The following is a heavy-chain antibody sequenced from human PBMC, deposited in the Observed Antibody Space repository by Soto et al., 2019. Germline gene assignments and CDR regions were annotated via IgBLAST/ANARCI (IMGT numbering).Heavy chain of an antibody. D-gene: IGHD3-10*01. CDR1: GFTFSTYA. Sequence: PGGSLRLSCAASGFTFSTYAMSWVRQAPGKGLEWVSGMSGSGGSTYYADSVKGRFTISRDNSKNTLYLQMNSLRAEDTAVYYCMILYSYGSWSYYQWGQGTLVTV. J-gene: IGHJ4*02. CDR2: MSGSGGST. CDR3: MILYSYGSWSYYQ. V-gene: IGHV3-23*01.